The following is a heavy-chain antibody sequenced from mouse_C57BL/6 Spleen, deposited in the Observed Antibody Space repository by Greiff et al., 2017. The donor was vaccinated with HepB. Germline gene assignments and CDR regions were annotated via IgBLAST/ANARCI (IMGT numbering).Heavy chain of an antibody. Sequence: EVQLQQSGPELVKPGASVKISCKASGYTFTDYYMNWVKQSHGKSLEWIGDINPNTGGTSYNQKFKGKATLTVDKSSSTAYMELRSLTSEDSAVYYCARSTVVSFDYWGQGTTLTVSS. J-gene: IGHJ2*01. CDR1: GYTFTDYY. V-gene: IGHV1-26*01. CDR3: ARSTVVSFDY. D-gene: IGHD1-1*01. CDR2: INPNTGGT.